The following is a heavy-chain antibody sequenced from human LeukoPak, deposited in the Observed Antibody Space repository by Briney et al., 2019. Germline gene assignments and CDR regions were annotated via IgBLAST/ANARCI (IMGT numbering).Heavy chain of an antibody. CDR3: ATLRAIFGVVMFEVY. D-gene: IGHD3-3*01. J-gene: IGHJ4*02. Sequence: SETLSLTCAVYGGSFSGYYWSWIRQPPGKGLEWIGEINHSGSTNYNPSLKSRVTISVDTSKNHFSLKLSSVTAADTAVYYCATLRAIFGVVMFEVYWGQGTLVTVSS. CDR1: GGSFSGYY. V-gene: IGHV4-34*01. CDR2: INHSGST.